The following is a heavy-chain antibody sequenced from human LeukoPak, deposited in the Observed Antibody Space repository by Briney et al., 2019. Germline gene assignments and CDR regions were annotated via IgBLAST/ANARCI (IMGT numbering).Heavy chain of an antibody. CDR2: IYYSGST. Sequence: PSETLSLTCTVSGGSISSYYWSWIRQPPGKGLEWIGYIYYSGSTNYNPSLRSRVTISVDTSKNQFSLKLSSVTAADTAVYYCARSFVDYTPYNWFDPWGQGTLVTVSS. D-gene: IGHD4-11*01. CDR1: GGSISSYY. V-gene: IGHV4-59*08. CDR3: ARSFVDYTPYNWFDP. J-gene: IGHJ5*02.